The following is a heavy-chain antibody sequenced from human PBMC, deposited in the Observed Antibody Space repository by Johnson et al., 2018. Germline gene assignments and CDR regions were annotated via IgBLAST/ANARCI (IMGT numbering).Heavy chain of an antibody. Sequence: QVQLVQSGAEMKKSGSSVKVSCKASGGTFNTYAIIWVRQAPGQGLEWMGGIIPIFGTANYAQKFQGRVTISAGESTSTAYMELSSLRSEDTAVYYCARMLVWFGELSSYYYYGMDVWGQGTTVTVSS. CDR2: IIPIFGTA. D-gene: IGHD3-10*01. V-gene: IGHV1-69*01. CDR3: ARMLVWFGELSSYYYYGMDV. CDR1: GGTFNTYA. J-gene: IGHJ6*02.